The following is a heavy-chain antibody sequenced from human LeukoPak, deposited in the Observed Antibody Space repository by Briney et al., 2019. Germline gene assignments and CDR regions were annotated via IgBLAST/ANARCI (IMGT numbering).Heavy chain of an antibody. Sequence: ASVKVSCKVSGYTLTELSMHWVRQAPGKGLEWMGGFDPEDGETIYAQKFQGRVTMTEDTSTDTAYMELGSLRAEDTAVYYCAKFVRYYGSGSYYKPRAFDYWGQGTLVTVSS. CDR2: FDPEDGET. V-gene: IGHV1-24*01. CDR1: GYTLTELS. J-gene: IGHJ4*02. D-gene: IGHD3-10*01. CDR3: AKFVRYYGSGSYYKPRAFDY.